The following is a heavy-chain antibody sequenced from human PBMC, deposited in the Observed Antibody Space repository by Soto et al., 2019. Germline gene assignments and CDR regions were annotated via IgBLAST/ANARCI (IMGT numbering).Heavy chain of an antibody. Sequence: AAVKVSCKACGCTFTAYYIHWVRQAPGQGLEWMGWINPNSGDTNSAQKFQGWVTMTRDTSISTAYVELSRLKSDDTAVYYCARTEGYFHGLDVWGLGTTVTVSS. CDR1: GCTFTAYY. J-gene: IGHJ6*02. V-gene: IGHV1-2*04. CDR2: INPNSGDT. CDR3: ARTEGYFHGLDV.